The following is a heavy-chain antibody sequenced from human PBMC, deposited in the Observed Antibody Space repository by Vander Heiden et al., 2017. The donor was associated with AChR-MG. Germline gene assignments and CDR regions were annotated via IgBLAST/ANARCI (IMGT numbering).Heavy chain of an antibody. CDR1: GGSLTNHP. D-gene: IGHD3-16*01. CDR3: ARSRGGGFLGMDV. V-gene: IGHV4-59*11. J-gene: IGHJ6*02. CDR2: IHSSGVT. Sequence: QVQLQESGPGLVKPSETLSLTCSVSGGSLTNHPWHWIWQPPGKGLEWVGYIHSSGVTVYNPSLSSRVTIMIDMPNNQFSLNLNSVTGADTALFPCARSRGGGFLGMDVWGHGTTVTVSS.